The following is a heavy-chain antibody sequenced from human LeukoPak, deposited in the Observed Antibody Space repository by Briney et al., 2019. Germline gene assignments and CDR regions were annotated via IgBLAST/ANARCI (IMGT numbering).Heavy chain of an antibody. CDR2: INHSGST. Sequence: KTSETLSLTCAVYGGSFSGYYWSWIRQPPGKGLEWIGEINHSGSTNYNPSLKSRVTISVDTSKNQFSLKLSSVTAADTAVYYCARPPAWRGAFDIWGQGTMVTVSS. CDR3: ARPPAWRGAFDI. V-gene: IGHV4-34*01. D-gene: IGHD3-3*01. CDR1: GGSFSGYY. J-gene: IGHJ3*02.